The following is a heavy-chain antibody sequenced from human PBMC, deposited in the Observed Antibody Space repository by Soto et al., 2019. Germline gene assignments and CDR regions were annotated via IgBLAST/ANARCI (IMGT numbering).Heavy chain of an antibody. CDR1: GFTFSSYG. Sequence: QVQLVESGGGVVQPGRSLRLSCAASGFTFSSYGMHWVRQAPGKGLEWVAVISYDGSNKYYADSVKGRFTISRDKSKNTPYLQMTSLRAEDTAVYYCATAWFSGSVGDAFDIWGQGTMVTVSS. CDR3: ATAWFSGSVGDAFDI. D-gene: IGHD3-22*01. J-gene: IGHJ3*02. V-gene: IGHV3-30*03. CDR2: ISYDGSNK.